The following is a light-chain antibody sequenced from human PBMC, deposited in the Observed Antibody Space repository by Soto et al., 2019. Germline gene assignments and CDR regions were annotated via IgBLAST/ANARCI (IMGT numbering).Light chain of an antibody. V-gene: IGKV3D-20*02. CDR3: QQRSNWPPT. J-gene: IGKJ4*01. CDR2: GAS. CDR1: QSVSSSY. Sequence: EIVLTQSPGTLSLSPGERATLSCRASQSVSSSYLAWYQQKPGQAPRLLIYGASSRATGIPARFSGSGSGTDFTLTISSLEPEDFAVYYCQQRSNWPPTFGGGTKVGIK.